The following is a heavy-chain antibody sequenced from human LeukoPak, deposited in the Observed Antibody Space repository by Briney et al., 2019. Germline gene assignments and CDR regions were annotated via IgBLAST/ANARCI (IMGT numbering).Heavy chain of an antibody. V-gene: IGHV4-39*02. CDR1: GGSISSSTYY. CDR2: IYYSGST. J-gene: IGHJ3*02. D-gene: IGHD3-9*01. Sequence: PSETLSLTCTVSGGSISSSTYYWGWIRQPPGKGLEWIGSIYYSGSTYYNPSLKSRVTISIDTSKNQSSLKVSSVTAADTAVYYCARVSPILTGPNYAFDIWGQGTMVTVSS. CDR3: ARVSPILTGPNYAFDI.